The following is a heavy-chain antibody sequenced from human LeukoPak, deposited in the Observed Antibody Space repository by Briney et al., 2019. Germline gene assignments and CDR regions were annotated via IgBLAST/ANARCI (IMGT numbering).Heavy chain of an antibody. Sequence: SETLSLTCAVSGYSISSGYYWGWIRQPPGKGLEWIGSIYHSGSTYYNPSLKSRVTMSVDTSKNQFSLKLSSVTAADTAVYYCARNRPMVYAGPWFDPWGQGTLVTVSS. J-gene: IGHJ5*02. CDR1: GYSISSGYY. CDR2: IYHSGST. CDR3: ARNRPMVYAGPWFDP. V-gene: IGHV4-38-2*01. D-gene: IGHD2-8*01.